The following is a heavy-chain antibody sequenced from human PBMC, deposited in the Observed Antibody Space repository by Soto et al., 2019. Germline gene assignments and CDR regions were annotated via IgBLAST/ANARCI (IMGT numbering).Heavy chain of an antibody. CDR2: IYYTGST. CDR3: ARHRDGYTGVWFDP. Sequence: SETLSLTCTVSGAPISAFYWSWIRQSPGKRLEWIGHIYYTGSTNYNPSLNSRVTISLDTSKNQFSLRLNPVTAADTAVYYCARHRDGYTGVWFDPWGQGTLVTVSS. D-gene: IGHD5-12*01. J-gene: IGHJ5*02. V-gene: IGHV4-59*01. CDR1: GAPISAFY.